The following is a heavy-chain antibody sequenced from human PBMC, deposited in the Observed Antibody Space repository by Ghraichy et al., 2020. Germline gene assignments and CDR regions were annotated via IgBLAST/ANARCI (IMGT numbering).Heavy chain of an antibody. D-gene: IGHD3-10*01. J-gene: IGHJ3*02. Sequence: SETLSLSCTVSGGSISSYYWSWIRQPPGKGLEWIGYIYYSGSTNYNPSLKSRVTISVDTSKNQFSLKLSSVTAADTAVYYCATRGLEYYYGSGSAGAFDIWGQGTMVTVSS. CDR2: IYYSGST. V-gene: IGHV4-59*01. CDR3: ATRGLEYYYGSGSAGAFDI. CDR1: GGSISSYY.